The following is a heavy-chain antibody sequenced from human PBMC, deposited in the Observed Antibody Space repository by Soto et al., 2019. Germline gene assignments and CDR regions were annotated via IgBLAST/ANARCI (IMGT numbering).Heavy chain of an antibody. J-gene: IGHJ6*02. D-gene: IGHD2-2*01. CDR3: ARRFGYCSSTSCPPRAGYYYYYGMDV. CDR1: GYSFTSYW. Sequence: GESLKISCKGSGYSFTSYWISWVRQMPGKGLEWMGRIDPSDSYTNYSPSFQGHVTISADKPISTAHLQWSSLKASDTAMYYCARRFGYCSSTSCPPRAGYYYYYGMDVWGQGTTVTVSS. CDR2: IDPSDSYT. V-gene: IGHV5-10-1*01.